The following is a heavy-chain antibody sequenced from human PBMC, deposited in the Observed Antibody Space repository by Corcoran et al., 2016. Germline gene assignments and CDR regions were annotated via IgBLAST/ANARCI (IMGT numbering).Heavy chain of an antibody. CDR1: GGSISSYY. Sequence: QVQLQESGPGLVKPSETLSLTCTVSGGSISSYYWSWIRQPPGKGLEWIGYIYYSGSTNYNPSLKSRVTISVDTSKKQFSLTLSSVTAADTAVYYCASSYDSSGYMVGAFDIWGQGTMVTVSS. CDR3: ASSYDSSGYMVGAFDI. CDR2: IYYSGST. J-gene: IGHJ3*02. V-gene: IGHV4-59*01. D-gene: IGHD3-22*01.